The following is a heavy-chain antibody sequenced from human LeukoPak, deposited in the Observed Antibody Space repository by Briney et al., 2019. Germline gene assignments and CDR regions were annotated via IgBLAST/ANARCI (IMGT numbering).Heavy chain of an antibody. CDR3: AKTFYDYVWGSGFDY. D-gene: IGHD3-16*01. CDR2: ISYDGSNK. CDR1: GFTFSSYG. Sequence: GGSLRLSCAASGFTFSSYGMHWVRQAPGKGLEWVAVISYDGSNKYYADSVKGQFTISRDNSKNTLYLQMNSLRAEDTAVYYCAKTFYDYVWGSGFDYWGQGTLVTVSS. V-gene: IGHV3-30*18. J-gene: IGHJ4*02.